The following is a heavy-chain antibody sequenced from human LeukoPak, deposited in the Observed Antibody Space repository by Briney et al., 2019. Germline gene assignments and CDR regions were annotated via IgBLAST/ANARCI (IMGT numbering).Heavy chain of an antibody. V-gene: IGHV1-69*06. CDR3: ARANRITMVRYFDY. CDR2: IIPIFGTA. CDR1: GGTFSSYA. Sequence: SGKVSCKASGGTFSSYAISWVRQAPGQGLEWMGGIIPIFGTANYAQKFQGRVTITADKSTSTAYMELSSLRSEDTAVYYCARANRITMVRYFDYWGQGTLVTVSS. D-gene: IGHD3-10*01. J-gene: IGHJ4*02.